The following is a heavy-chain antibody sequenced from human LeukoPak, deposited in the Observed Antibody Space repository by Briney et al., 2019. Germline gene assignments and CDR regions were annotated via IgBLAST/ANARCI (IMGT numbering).Heavy chain of an antibody. CDR2: IGHAGDT. J-gene: IGHJ3*02. V-gene: IGHV3-13*01. D-gene: IGHD6-25*01. Sequence: GGSLRLSCAASGFAFSSYDMHWVRQVSGKGLEWVSAIGHAGDTYYADSVKGRFTISREDAKNYFFLQMNSLRAEDTAVYYCARDPPEGGSATFDIWGQGTMVTVSS. CDR1: GFAFSSYD. CDR3: ARDPPEGGSATFDI.